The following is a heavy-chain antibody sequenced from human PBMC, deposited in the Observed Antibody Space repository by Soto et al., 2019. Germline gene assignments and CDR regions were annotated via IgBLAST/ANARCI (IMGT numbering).Heavy chain of an antibody. V-gene: IGHV4-34*01. CDR3: ATANWSHHYFDP. D-gene: IGHD1-1*01. CDR2: INHSGSP. Sequence: SLTCAVYGWSFSGYYWSWLRQPPGKGLEWIGEINHSGSPNYNPSLKSRVTISVDTSKNQFSLKMTSVTAADTAVYYCATANWSHHYFDPWGQGTLVTVSS. CDR1: GWSFSGYY. J-gene: IGHJ5*02.